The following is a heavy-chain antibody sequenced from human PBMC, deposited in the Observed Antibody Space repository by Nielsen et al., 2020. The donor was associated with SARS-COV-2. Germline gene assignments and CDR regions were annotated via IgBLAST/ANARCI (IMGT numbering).Heavy chain of an antibody. J-gene: IGHJ4*02. CDR3: AKDRIAAAGDRGEFDH. Sequence: GESLKISCAASGFTFSSYAMHWVRQAPGKGLEWVAVISYDGSNKYYADSVKGRFTISRDNSKNTLSLQMNSLRAEDTAVYYCAKDRIAAAGDRGEFDHWGQGTLVTVSS. V-gene: IGHV3-30-3*02. D-gene: IGHD6-13*01. CDR1: GFTFSSYA. CDR2: ISYDGSNK.